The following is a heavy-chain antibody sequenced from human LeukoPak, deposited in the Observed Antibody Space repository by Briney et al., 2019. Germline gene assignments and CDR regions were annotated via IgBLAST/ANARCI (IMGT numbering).Heavy chain of an antibody. CDR1: GGSFSGYY. D-gene: IGHD2-15*01. V-gene: IGHV4-34*01. CDR2: INHSGGT. J-gene: IGHJ4*02. CDR3: ARGNEILYFFDY. Sequence: SETLSLTCAVYGGSFSGYYWSWIRQPPGKGLEWTGEINHSGGTNYNPSLKSRVTISVDTSKNQFSLKLSSVTAADTAVYYCARGNEILYFFDYWGQGTLVTVSS.